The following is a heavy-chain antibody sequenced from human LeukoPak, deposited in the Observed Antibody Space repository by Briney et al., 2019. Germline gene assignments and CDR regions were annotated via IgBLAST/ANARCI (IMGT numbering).Heavy chain of an antibody. CDR2: ISAYDGNT. V-gene: IGHV1-18*01. CDR3: ARVDVKVRGAYYFDY. J-gene: IGHJ4*02. D-gene: IGHD3-10*01. Sequence: ASVKVSCKASGYSFTNYGISWVRQAPGQGLEWMGWISAYDGNTNYAQKLQGRVTITTDTSTSTAYMELSSLRSEDTAVYYCARVDVKVRGAYYFDYWGQGTLVTVSS. CDR1: GYSFTNYG.